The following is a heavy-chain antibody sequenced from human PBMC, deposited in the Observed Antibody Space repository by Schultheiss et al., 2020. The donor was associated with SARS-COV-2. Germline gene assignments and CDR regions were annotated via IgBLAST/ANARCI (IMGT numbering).Heavy chain of an antibody. Sequence: SETLSLTCTVSGGSISSGGYYWSWIRQPPGKGLEWIGYIYYSGSTYYNPSLKSRVTISVDTSKNQFSLKLSSVTAADTAVYYCARADLRDWYFDLWGRGTLVTVSS. CDR3: ARADLRDWYFDL. CDR2: IYYSGST. V-gene: IGHV4-30-4*08. J-gene: IGHJ2*01. CDR1: GGSISSGGYY.